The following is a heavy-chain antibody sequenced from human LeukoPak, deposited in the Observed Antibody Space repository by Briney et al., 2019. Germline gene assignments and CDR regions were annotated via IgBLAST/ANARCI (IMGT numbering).Heavy chain of an antibody. J-gene: IGHJ4*02. V-gene: IGHV4-38-2*01. CDR1: GYSITNGDY. Sequence: PSETLSLTCVVSGYSITNGDYWGWIRQSPGKGLERIASIYNSASTHYNPSLRSRVTILVDTSKNEFSLKMRSVTAADTAVYYCAKNSTSGFFDYWGQGTLATVSS. D-gene: IGHD3-10*01. CDR3: AKNSTSGFFDY. CDR2: IYNSAST.